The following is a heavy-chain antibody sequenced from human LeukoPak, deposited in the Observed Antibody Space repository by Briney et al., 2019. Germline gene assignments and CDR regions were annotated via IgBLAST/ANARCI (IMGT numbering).Heavy chain of an antibody. CDR2: ISFDGSNK. J-gene: IGHJ4*02. D-gene: IGHD5-12*01. V-gene: IGHV3-30-3*01. CDR3: ASVGGYDPLFDY. CDR1: GFAFISHA. Sequence: PGGSLRLSCAASGFAFISHAMHWVRQAPGKGLEWVAVISFDGSNKYYADSVKGRFTISRDNSKNTLYLQMNSLRTEDTAVYYCASVGGYDPLFDYWGQGTLVTVSS.